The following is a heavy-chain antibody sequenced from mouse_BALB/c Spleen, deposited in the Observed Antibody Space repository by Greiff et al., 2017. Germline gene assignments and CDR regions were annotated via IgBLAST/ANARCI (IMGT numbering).Heavy chain of an antibody. V-gene: IGHV5-4*02. CDR1: GFTFSDYY. CDR3: ARDRAIDY. Sequence: EVQVVESGGGLVKPGGSLKLSCAASGFTFSDYYMYWVRQTPEKRLEWVATISDGGSYTYYPDSVKGRFTISRDNAKNNLYLQMSSLKSEDTAMYYCARDRAIDYWGQGTSVTVSA. CDR2: ISDGGSYT. J-gene: IGHJ4*01.